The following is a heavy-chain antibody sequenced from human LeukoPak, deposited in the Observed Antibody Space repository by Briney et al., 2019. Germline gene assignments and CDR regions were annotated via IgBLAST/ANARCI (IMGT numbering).Heavy chain of an antibody. J-gene: IGHJ4*02. D-gene: IGHD2-15*01. CDR1: GFTFSSYA. Sequence: PGRSLRLSCAASGFTFSSYAMHWVRQAPGKGLEWVSVIYSDGNTYYADSVRGRFTVSRDNSRDTLYLQMNSLRAEDTAVYYCARDLYCSAGSCSSWGQGTLVTVSS. CDR2: IYSDGNT. V-gene: IGHV3-66*02. CDR3: ARDLYCSAGSCSS.